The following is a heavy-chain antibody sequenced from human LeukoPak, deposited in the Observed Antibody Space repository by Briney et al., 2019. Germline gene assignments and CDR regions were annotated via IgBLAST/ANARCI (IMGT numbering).Heavy chain of an antibody. CDR2: VYYTGST. D-gene: IGHD5-24*01. Sequence: SETLSLTCTVSGTSITSYYWTWIRQPPGKGLEWIGYVYYTGSTNFNPSLKSRVTMSLDTSRNQFSPKLTSLTAADTAVYYCARGAMATTPFFDYWGQGTLVTVSS. CDR3: ARGAMATTPFFDY. J-gene: IGHJ4*02. V-gene: IGHV4-59*01. CDR1: GTSITSYY.